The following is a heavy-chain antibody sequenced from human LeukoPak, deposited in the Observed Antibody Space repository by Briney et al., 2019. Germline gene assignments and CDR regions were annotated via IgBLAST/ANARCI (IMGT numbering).Heavy chain of an antibody. V-gene: IGHV3-21*04. Sequence: PGGSLRLSCGASGFTFRTHSMNWVRQAPGKGLEWVSSITKSSTYVYYADSVKGRFTISRDNANNSLFLQMNNLGVDDTGVYYCARGPGVHVWGQGTLVIVSS. D-gene: IGHD3-10*01. CDR2: ITKSSTYV. J-gene: IGHJ4*02. CDR1: GFTFRTHS. CDR3: ARGPGVHV.